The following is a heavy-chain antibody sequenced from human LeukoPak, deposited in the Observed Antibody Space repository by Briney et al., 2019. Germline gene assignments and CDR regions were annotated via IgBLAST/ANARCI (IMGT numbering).Heavy chain of an antibody. D-gene: IGHD2-21*02. Sequence: PGGSLRLSCAASGFTFSSYEMNWVRQAPGKGLEGVSYISSSGRTTFYADSVKGRFTISRDNAKNSLYLQMNSLRAEDTAVYYCARDRAYCGRDCFSSYFDYWGQGTPVTVSS. CDR2: ISSSGRTT. V-gene: IGHV3-48*03. CDR1: GFTFSSYE. CDR3: ARDRAYCGRDCFSSYFDY. J-gene: IGHJ4*02.